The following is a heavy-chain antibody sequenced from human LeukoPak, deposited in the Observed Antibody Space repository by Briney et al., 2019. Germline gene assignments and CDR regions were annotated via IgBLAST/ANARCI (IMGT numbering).Heavy chain of an antibody. J-gene: IGHJ4*02. V-gene: IGHV4-59*08. CDR1: GGSISSYY. CDR2: IYYSRST. Sequence: SETLSLTCTVSGGSISSYYWSWIRQPQGKRLEWIGYIYYSRSTSYNPSLNSRVTISVHTSKNQFSLKLSSVTAADTAVYYCARHHTYYFDYWGQGTLVTVSS. CDR3: ARHHTYYFDY.